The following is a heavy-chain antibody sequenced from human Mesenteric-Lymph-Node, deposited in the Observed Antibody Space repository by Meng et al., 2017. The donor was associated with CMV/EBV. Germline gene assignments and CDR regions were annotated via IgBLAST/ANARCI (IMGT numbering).Heavy chain of an antibody. J-gene: IGHJ4*02. D-gene: IGHD3-22*01. Sequence: GGSLRLSCTASGFTFSSYGMHWVRQAPGKGLEWVSFIRYDESNKYYADSVKGRFTISRDNSKNMVYLQMNSLRAEDTALYYCAINYYDSSGYYFGVPGPDYWGQGTLVTVSS. V-gene: IGHV3-30*02. CDR1: GFTFSSYG. CDR3: AINYYDSSGYYFGVPGPDY. CDR2: IRYDESNK.